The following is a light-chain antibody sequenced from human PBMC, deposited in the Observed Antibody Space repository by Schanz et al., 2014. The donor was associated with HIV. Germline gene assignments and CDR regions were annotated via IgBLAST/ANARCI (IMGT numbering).Light chain of an antibody. CDR3: LQYHTFPWT. Sequence: DIQMTQSPSSLSASVGNRVTITCRASQGIRNDLGWYQQKPGKAPKRLIYGASSLQSGVPSRFIGSGSETEFTLTISSLQPEDVATYYCLQYHTFPWTFGQGTKVDVK. CDR2: GAS. J-gene: IGKJ1*01. CDR1: QGIRND. V-gene: IGKV1-17*01.